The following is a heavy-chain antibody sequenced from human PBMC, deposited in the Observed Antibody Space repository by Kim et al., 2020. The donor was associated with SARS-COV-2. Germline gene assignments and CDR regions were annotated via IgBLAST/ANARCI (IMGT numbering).Heavy chain of an antibody. V-gene: IGHV3-33*01. CDR3: ARGGSGRD. D-gene: IGHD6-19*01. Sequence: GSKRYYAAAVEGRFPISRDNSKNTLYLQMNSLRAEDTAVYYCARGGSGRDWGQGTLVTVSS. CDR2: GSKR. J-gene: IGHJ4*02.